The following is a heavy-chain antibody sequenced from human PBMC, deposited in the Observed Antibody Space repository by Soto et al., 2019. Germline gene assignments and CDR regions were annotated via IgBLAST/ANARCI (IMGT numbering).Heavy chain of an antibody. CDR1: GGSISSYY. V-gene: IGHV4-59*08. J-gene: IGHJ3*02. CDR3: ARHVVEVSAFDI. Sequence: QVQLQESGPGLVKPSETLSLTCTVSGGSISSYYWSWIRQPPGKGLEWIGYFYYSGSTNYNPSLKSRVTISVDTSKNQFSLKLSSVTAADTAVYYCARHVVEVSAFDIWGQGTMVTVSS. D-gene: IGHD2-15*01. CDR2: FYYSGST.